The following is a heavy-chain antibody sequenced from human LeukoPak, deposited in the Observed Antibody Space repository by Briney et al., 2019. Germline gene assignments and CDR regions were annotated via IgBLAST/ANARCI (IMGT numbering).Heavy chain of an antibody. CDR2: FIPMVATA. Sequence: SVKVSCKASGGSFTSFIINWVRQAPGQGFEWMGWFIPMVATANYAQKFQGRVTITTDESPDTAYMELRSLRSEDTAVYYCARGGDGFWLSNHYYYMDVWGKGTTVTVSS. CDR3: ARGGDGFWLSNHYYYMDV. D-gene: IGHD3-9*01. V-gene: IGHV1-69*16. CDR1: GGSFTSFI. J-gene: IGHJ6*03.